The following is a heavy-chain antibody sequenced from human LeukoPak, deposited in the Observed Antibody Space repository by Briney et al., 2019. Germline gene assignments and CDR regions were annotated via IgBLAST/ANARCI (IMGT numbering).Heavy chain of an antibody. CDR3: ARCRGSYDFWSGYFDY. Sequence: PSETLSLTCTVSGGSISSSSYYWGWIRQPPGKGLEWIGSIYYSGSTYYNPSLKSRVTISVDTSKNQFSLKLSSVTAADTAVYYCARCRGSYDFWSGYFDYWGQGTLVTVSS. CDR1: GGSISSSSYY. J-gene: IGHJ4*02. V-gene: IGHV4-39*01. D-gene: IGHD3-3*01. CDR2: IYYSGST.